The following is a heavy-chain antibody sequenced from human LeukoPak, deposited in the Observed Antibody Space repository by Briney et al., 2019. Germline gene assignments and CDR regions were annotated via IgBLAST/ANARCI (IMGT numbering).Heavy chain of an antibody. CDR1: GYTFTSYG. D-gene: IGHD4-23*01. J-gene: IGHJ5*02. CDR3: ARGGYGGIENWFDP. V-gene: IGHV1-18*01. CDR2: ISAYNGNT. Sequence: ASVKVSCKASGYTFTSYGISWVRQAPGQGLEWMGWISAYNGNTNYAQKLQGRVTITADKSTSTAYMELSSLRSEDTAVYYCARGGYGGIENWFDPWGQETLVTVSS.